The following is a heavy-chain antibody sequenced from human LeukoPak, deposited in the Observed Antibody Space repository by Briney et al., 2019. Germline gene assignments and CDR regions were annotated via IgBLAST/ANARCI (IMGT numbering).Heavy chain of an antibody. D-gene: IGHD1-14*01. V-gene: IGHV1-18*01. CDR2: ISGYNGNK. CDR1: GYSFTSQG. J-gene: IGHJ4*02. CDR3: ARGGWTTGMDY. Sequence: ASVKGSCKTSGYSFTSQGICWVRQAPGQGLEWMGCISGYNGNKNYAQKFQGRVTMTTDASTRTAHMEVRGLRSDDTAVYYCARGGWTTGMDYWGQGTLVTVSS.